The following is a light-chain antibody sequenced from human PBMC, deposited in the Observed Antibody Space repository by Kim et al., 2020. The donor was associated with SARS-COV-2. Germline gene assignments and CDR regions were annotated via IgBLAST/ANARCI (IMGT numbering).Light chain of an antibody. J-gene: IGLJ2*01. CDR3: QVWDSSSDHRVV. V-gene: IGLV3-21*04. CDR1: SIVSKS. Sequence: PGKTARVSCGGNSIVSKSVHWYQQKSGQAPVLVMYYDSDRPSGIPERSSGSNSGNTATLTISRVEAGDEADYYCQVWDSSSDHRVVFGGGTQLTVL. CDR2: YDS.